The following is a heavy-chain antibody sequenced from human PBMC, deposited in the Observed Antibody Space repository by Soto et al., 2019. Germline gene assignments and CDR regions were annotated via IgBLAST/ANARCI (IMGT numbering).Heavy chain of an antibody. CDR1: GGSISNYY. Sequence: SEILSLTCTVSGGSISNYYWSWIRQPPGKGLEWIGYIYSSGSTHYNPSLQSRVTISADTSKNQVSLKVRSVTAADTAVYYCARDHPHSYGVYYFDYWGQGTPVTVSS. CDR2: IYSSGST. D-gene: IGHD5-18*01. V-gene: IGHV4-59*01. CDR3: ARDHPHSYGVYYFDY. J-gene: IGHJ4*02.